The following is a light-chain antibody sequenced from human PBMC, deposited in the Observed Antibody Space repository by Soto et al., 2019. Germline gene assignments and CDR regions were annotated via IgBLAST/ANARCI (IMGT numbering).Light chain of an antibody. CDR3: QQYNNWPRT. CDR2: GAS. CDR1: ESVPLNY. J-gene: IGKJ1*01. V-gene: IGKV3-15*01. Sequence: EIVLTQSPGTLSFSPRARASLSFTPSESVPLNYLAWYQQKPGQAPRLLIYGASTRATDIPARFSGSGSGTEFTLTISSLQSEDFAVYYCQQYNNWPRTFGQGTKVDNK.